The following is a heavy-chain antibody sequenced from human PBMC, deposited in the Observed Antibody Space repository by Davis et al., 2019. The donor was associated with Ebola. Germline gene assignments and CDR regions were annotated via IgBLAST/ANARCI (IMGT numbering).Heavy chain of an antibody. CDR1: GFTFSSYA. CDR2: ISYDGSNK. V-gene: IGHV3-30-3*01. J-gene: IGHJ5*02. CDR3: ARERSITIFGVVKGNWFDP. D-gene: IGHD3-3*01. Sequence: GGSLRLSCAASGFTFSSYAMHWVRQAPGKGLEWVAVISYDGSNKYYADSVKGRFTISRDNSKNTLYLQMNSLRAEDTAVYYCARERSITIFGVVKGNWFDPWGQGTLVTVSS.